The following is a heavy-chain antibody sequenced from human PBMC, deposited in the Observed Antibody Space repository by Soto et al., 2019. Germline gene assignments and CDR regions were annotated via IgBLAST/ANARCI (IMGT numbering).Heavy chain of an antibody. V-gene: IGHV1-8*01. CDR3: AREKSSLYDY. CDR1: GYTFTSYD. D-gene: IGHD6-13*01. Sequence: QVQLVQSGAEVKKPGASVKVSCKASGYTFTSYDINWVRQATGQGLEWMGWMNPNSGSTVYAQKFQGRVTMTRNTSVSKGYMELSSLSSDDTAVYYCAREKSSLYDYWCQGSLVTVSS. CDR2: MNPNSGST. J-gene: IGHJ4*02.